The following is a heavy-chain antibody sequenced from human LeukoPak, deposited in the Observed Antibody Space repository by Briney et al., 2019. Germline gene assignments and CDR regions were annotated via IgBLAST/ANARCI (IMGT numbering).Heavy chain of an antibody. CDR1: GFTVSSNY. Sequence: PGGSLRLSCAASGFTVSSNYMSWVRQAPGKGLEWVSVIYSGGSTYYADSVKGRFTISRDNSKNTLSLQMSSLRAEDTAVYYCVKEISGYYAYWGQGTLVTVSS. CDR2: IYSGGST. CDR3: VKEISGYYAY. J-gene: IGHJ4*02. V-gene: IGHV3-53*05. D-gene: IGHD3-22*01.